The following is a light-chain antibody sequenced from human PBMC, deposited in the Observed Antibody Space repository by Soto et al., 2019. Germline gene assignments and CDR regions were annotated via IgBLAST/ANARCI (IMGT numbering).Light chain of an antibody. J-gene: IGLJ2*01. Sequence: QSVLTQPPSASGTPGQRVIISCSGSSSNIGRDTVNWYRQFPGTAPKLLIYSNNQRPSGVPDRFSASKSGTSASLAISGLRSEDEADYFCSATDDSLGGPVFGGGTKLTVL. CDR1: SSNIGRDT. CDR2: SNN. CDR3: SATDDSLGGPV. V-gene: IGLV1-44*01.